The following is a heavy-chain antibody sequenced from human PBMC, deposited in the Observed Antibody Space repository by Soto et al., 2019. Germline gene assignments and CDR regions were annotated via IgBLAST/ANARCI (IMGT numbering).Heavy chain of an antibody. Sequence: QVQLVQSGAEVKKPGSSVKVSCKASGGTFSSYAISWVRQAPGQGLEWMGGIIPIFGTANYAQKFQGRVTITADESTSTAYMELSSLRSEDTAVYYCATVSGDGYIPGAYYYYGMDVWGQGTTVTVSS. CDR1: GGTFSSYA. J-gene: IGHJ6*02. V-gene: IGHV1-69*01. D-gene: IGHD5-12*01. CDR3: ATVSGDGYIPGAYYYYGMDV. CDR2: IIPIFGTA.